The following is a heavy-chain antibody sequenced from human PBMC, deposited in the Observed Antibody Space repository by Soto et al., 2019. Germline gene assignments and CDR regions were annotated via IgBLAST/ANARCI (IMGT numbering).Heavy chain of an antibody. J-gene: IGHJ5*02. V-gene: IGHV3-23*01. CDR2: ISGSGGST. Sequence: GGSLRLSCAASVSTFSSYAMSWVRQAPGKGLEWVSAISGSGGSTYYADSVKGRFTSSGDNSKNTLYLQMNSLRAEDTAVYYCAKGQPYGDFQWFDPWGQGTLVTASS. CDR3: AKGQPYGDFQWFDP. D-gene: IGHD4-17*01. CDR1: VSTFSSYA.